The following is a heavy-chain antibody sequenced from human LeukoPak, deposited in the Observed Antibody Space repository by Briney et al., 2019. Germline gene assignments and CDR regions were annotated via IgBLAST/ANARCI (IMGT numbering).Heavy chain of an antibody. CDR3: ARDFRSYFDY. CDR2: IWADGSTK. CDR1: RFTFSSYG. J-gene: IGHJ4*02. V-gene: IGHV3-33*08. Sequence: PGRSLRLSCAASRFTFSSYGMHWVRQAPGKGLEWVAVIWADGSTKNYPDSVKGRFTISRDNSKNTLYLEMNSLRAEDTAVYYCARDFRSYFDYWGQGTLVTVSS.